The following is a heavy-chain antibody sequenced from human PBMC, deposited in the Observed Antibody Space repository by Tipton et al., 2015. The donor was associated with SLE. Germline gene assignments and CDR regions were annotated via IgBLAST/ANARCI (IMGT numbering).Heavy chain of an antibody. CDR3: ARAYAGDVDY. D-gene: IGHD2-2*01. J-gene: IGHJ4*02. CDR1: AGSISSYY. CDR2: IYYSGST. Sequence: TLSLTCTVSAGSISSYYWSWIRQPPGKGLEWIGDIYYSGSTNYNPSLKSRVTISVDTSKNQFSLKLSSVTAADTAVYYCARAYAGDVDYWGQGTLVTVSS. V-gene: IGHV4-59*12.